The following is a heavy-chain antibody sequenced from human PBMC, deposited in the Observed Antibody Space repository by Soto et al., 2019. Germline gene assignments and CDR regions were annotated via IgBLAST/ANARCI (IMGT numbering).Heavy chain of an antibody. CDR1: GGSISSSSYY. V-gene: IGHV4-39*01. CDR2: IYYSGST. J-gene: IGHJ4*02. D-gene: IGHD3-9*01. CDR3: ARVPAGDRYSYYFDY. Sequence: SETLSLTCTVSGGSISSSSYYWGWIRQPPGKGLEWIGSIYYSGSTYYNPSLKSRVTISVDTSKNQFSLKRSSVTAADTAVYYCARVPAGDRYSYYFDYWGQGTLVTVSS.